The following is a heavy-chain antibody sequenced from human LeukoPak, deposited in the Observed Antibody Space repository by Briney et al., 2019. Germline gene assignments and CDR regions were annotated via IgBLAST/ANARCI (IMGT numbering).Heavy chain of an antibody. CDR1: GFTFNNYA. Sequence: PGGSLRLSCAASGFTFNNYAMSWVRQAPGKGLEWASLIMSGGTTYYADSVKGRFTISRDKSKDTLHLQMNSLRAEDTAVYYCAKDLPYSGWAFEIWGLGTMVTVSS. V-gene: IGHV3-23*01. CDR3: AKDLPYSGWAFEI. D-gene: IGHD6-13*01. CDR2: IMSGGTT. J-gene: IGHJ3*02.